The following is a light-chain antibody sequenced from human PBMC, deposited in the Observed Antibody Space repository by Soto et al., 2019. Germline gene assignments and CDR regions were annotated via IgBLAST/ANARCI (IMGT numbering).Light chain of an antibody. CDR1: SSNIENNY. CDR3: GTWDSSLNGVV. J-gene: IGLJ2*01. V-gene: IGLV1-51*01. Sequence: QSVLTQPPSVYAAPGQTVTISCSGSSSNIENNYVSWYQQLPGTAPKLLIYDNNKRPSEIPDRFSGSKSGTSATLGITGLQTGDEADYHCGTWDSSLNGVVFGGGTKLTVL. CDR2: DNN.